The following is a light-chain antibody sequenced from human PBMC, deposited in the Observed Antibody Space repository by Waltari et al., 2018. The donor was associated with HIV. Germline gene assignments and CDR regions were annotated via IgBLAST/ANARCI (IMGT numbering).Light chain of an antibody. V-gene: IGLV4-69*01. Sequence: QLVLSQSPSASASLRASVKLTCTLSSGHSSYAIAWHQQQPEKGPQYLMKVNSDGSHTKGDGIPDRFSGSSSGAERYLTISSLQSEDEADYYCQTWVTGILVFGGGTKLTVL. CDR2: VNSDGSH. CDR3: QTWVTGILV. J-gene: IGLJ3*02. CDR1: SGHSSYA.